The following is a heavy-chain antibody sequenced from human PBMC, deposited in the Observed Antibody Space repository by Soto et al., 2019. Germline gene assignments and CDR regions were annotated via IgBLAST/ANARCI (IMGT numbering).Heavy chain of an antibody. CDR2: IIPIFGTA. V-gene: IGHV1-69*13. D-gene: IGHD2-2*01. J-gene: IGHJ4*02. Sequence: SVKVSCKASGGTFSSYAISWVRQAPGQGLEWMGGIIPIFGTANYAQKFQGRVTITADESTSTAYMELSSLRSEDTAVYYCASSYCSSTSCYAGYWGQGTLVTVSS. CDR3: ASSYCSSTSCYAGY. CDR1: GGTFSSYA.